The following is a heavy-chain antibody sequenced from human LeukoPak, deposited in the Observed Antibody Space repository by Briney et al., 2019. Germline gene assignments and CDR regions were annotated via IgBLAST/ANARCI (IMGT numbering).Heavy chain of an antibody. CDR2: IWYDGSNK. CDR3: AGAVFAGDLLTGYWYFDL. D-gene: IGHD1-20*01. V-gene: IGHV3-33*01. Sequence: GGSLRLSCAASGFTFTSSGFHWVRQAPGKGLEWVALIWYDGSNKYCADSVKGRFTISRDNSKNTVYLQMNSLRAEDTAVYYCAGAVFAGDLLTGYWYFDLWGRGTLVTVSS. CDR1: GFTFTSSG. J-gene: IGHJ2*01.